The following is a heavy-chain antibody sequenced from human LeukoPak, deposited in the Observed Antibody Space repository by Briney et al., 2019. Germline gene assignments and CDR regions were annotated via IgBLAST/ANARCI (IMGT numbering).Heavy chain of an antibody. CDR2: ISRNSGSI. CDR1: GFTFDDYA. Sequence: QTGGSLRLSCAASGFTFDDYAMHWVRQAPGKGLEWVSGISRNSGSIGYADSVKGRFTISRDNAKNSRYLQMNSLRAEDTALYYCAKDITSYYYDSSGSLFDYWGQGTLVTVSS. V-gene: IGHV3-9*01. J-gene: IGHJ4*02. CDR3: AKDITSYYYDSSGSLFDY. D-gene: IGHD3-22*01.